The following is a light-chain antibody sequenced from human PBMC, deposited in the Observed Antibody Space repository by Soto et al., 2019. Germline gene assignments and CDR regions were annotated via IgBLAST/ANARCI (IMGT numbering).Light chain of an antibody. V-gene: IGKV1-13*02. CDR1: QDISTS. J-gene: IGKJ4*01. CDR3: QQFQSYPLT. Sequence: IQVTQPPSSLSASVGDRVTIPCRASQDISTSLAWYQQKPGKAPKLLIYDASTLESGVPSRFSGSGSGTDFTLTISSLQPEDFATDFCQQFQSYPLTFGGGTKVDIK. CDR2: DAS.